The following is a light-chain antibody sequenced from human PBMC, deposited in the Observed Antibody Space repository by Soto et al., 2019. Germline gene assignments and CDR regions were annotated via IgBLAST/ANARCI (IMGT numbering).Light chain of an antibody. CDR3: QQYDKWYT. J-gene: IGKJ2*01. Sequence: EIVMTQSPATLSVSPGEGATLSCRASQSVSSNLAWYQHKPGQAPRLLIYGASTRATGIPARFSRGGSGTEFALTISSLQSEDFAMYYCQQYDKWYTFGQGTKLEIK. V-gene: IGKV3-15*01. CDR1: QSVSSN. CDR2: GAS.